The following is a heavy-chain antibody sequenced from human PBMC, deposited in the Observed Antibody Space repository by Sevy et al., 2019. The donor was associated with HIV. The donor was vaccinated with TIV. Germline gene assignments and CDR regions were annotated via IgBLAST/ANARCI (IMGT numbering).Heavy chain of an antibody. D-gene: IGHD6-6*01. CDR1: GFNFNIFA. J-gene: IGHJ4*02. Sequence: GGSLRLSCAVSGFNFNIFAMNWVRQSPGKGLEWVSSISASGSTTFYEDAVGGRFTISRDNSKKTLYLQMKGLRAEDTAVYYCAKLPEYASSFDYWGQGAVVTVSS. CDR2: ISASGSTT. CDR3: AKLPEYASSFDY. V-gene: IGHV3-23*01.